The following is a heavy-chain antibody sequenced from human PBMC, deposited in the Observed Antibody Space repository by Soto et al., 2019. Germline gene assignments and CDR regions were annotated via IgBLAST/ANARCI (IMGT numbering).Heavy chain of an antibody. CDR1: GYDFTSYG. D-gene: IGHD2-21*01. Sequence: QGQLLQSGDEVKKPGASVRVSCRASGYDFTSYGISWERQAPGQGLEWVSWISAYNGKIDTAQKFQGRVTMTLDTSTDRAHMELGDLTSADTAVYYCARGRIVASIHDAFEIWGQGTMVAVSS. CDR3: ARGRIVASIHDAFEI. V-gene: IGHV1-18*01. J-gene: IGHJ3*02. CDR2: ISAYNGKI.